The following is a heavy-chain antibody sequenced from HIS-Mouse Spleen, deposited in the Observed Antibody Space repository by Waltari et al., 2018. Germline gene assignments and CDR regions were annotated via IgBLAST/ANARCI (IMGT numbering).Heavy chain of an antibody. J-gene: IGHJ2*01. Sequence: QLQLQESGPGLVKPSETLSLTCTVSGGSISSSSYYWGWIRQPPGKGLEWIGSIYYRGSTYDNPSLKSRVPISVDTSKNQFSLKLSSVTAADTAVYYCARTRGYWYFDLWGRGTLVTVSS. V-gene: IGHV4-39*01. CDR3: ARTRGYWYFDL. CDR2: IYYRGST. D-gene: IGHD3-10*01. CDR1: GGSISSSSYY.